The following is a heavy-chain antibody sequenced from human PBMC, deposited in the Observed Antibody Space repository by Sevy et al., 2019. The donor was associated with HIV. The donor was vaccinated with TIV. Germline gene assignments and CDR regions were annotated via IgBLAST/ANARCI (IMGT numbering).Heavy chain of an antibody. CDR3: SRDWAGSSWLYFDY. Sequence: SETLSLTCTVSGGSISSYYWSWIRQPPGKGLEWIGYIYYSGSTNYNPSLKSRVTISVDTSKNQFSLRLSSVTAADTAVYYCSRDWAGSSWLYFDYWGQGTLVTVSS. J-gene: IGHJ4*02. V-gene: IGHV4-59*01. CDR1: GGSISSYY. CDR2: IYYSGST. D-gene: IGHD6-13*01.